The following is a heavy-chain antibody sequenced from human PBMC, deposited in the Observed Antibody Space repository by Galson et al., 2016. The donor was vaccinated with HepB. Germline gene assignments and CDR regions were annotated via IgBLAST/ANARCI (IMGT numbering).Heavy chain of an antibody. J-gene: IGHJ2*01. CDR1: GGSISNYF. D-gene: IGHD1-1*01. V-gene: IGHV4-59*13. CDR3: SRRTSYFDL. Sequence: SETLSLTCSVSGGSISNYFWGWIRQPPGKGLEWIGYIYYTGSTNYNPSLKSRVTISVDSSKNQFSLKLSSVTAADTAVYYCSRRTSYFDLWGRGTLVSVSS. CDR2: IYYTGST.